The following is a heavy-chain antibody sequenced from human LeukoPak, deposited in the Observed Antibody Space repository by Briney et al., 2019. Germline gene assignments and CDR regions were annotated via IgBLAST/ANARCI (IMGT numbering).Heavy chain of an antibody. Sequence: GASVKVSCKASGYTFTGYYMHWVRQAPGQGLEWMGWINPNSGGTNYAQKFQGRVTVTRDTSISTAYMELSRLRSDDTAVYYCARDFEYRGENFDYWGQGTLVTVPS. CDR3: ARDFEYRGENFDY. CDR1: GYTFTGYY. D-gene: IGHD3-10*01. V-gene: IGHV1-2*02. J-gene: IGHJ4*02. CDR2: INPNSGGT.